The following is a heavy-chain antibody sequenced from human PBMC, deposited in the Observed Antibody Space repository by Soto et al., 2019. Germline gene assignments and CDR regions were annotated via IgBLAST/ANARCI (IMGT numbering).Heavy chain of an antibody. CDR3: AKGPYGSGRDNHFDY. V-gene: IGHV3-9*01. J-gene: IGHJ4*02. D-gene: IGHD3-10*01. CDR2: ISWNSGSI. CDR1: GFTFDDYA. Sequence: EVQLVESGGGLVQPGRSLRLSCAASGFTFDDYAMHWVRQAPGKGLEWVSGISWNSGSIGYADSVKGRFTISRDNAKNSLYLQMNSLRAEDTALYYCAKGPYGSGRDNHFDYWGQGTLVTVSS.